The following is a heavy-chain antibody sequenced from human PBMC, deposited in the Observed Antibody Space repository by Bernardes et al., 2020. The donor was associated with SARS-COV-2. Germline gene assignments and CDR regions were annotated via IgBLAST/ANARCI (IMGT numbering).Heavy chain of an antibody. D-gene: IGHD2-2*01. CDR3: ATVFCSTTSCYNPSDPYYYYYGLDV. CDR1: GGSIRNSPYY. V-gene: IGHV4-39*01. CDR2: IYYSGTT. Sequence: SETLSLTCTVSGGSIRNSPYYWGWIRQPPGKGLEWIGSIYYSGTTSYNPSLKSRITISVDTSKNQFSLKLTSVTAADTAVYYCATVFCSTTSCYNPSDPYYYYYGLDVWGQGTTVTVSS. J-gene: IGHJ6*02.